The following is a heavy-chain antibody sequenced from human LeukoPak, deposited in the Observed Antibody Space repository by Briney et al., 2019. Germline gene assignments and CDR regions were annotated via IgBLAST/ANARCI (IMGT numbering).Heavy chain of an antibody. V-gene: IGHV4-59*08. D-gene: IGHD6-19*01. Sequence: SETLSLTCTVSGGSISSSYWSWIRQPPGKGLEWIWYIYYSGSTNYNPSFKSRVAISVDTPKNQFSLKLSSVTAADTAVYYCATWGIAVAGTFDYWGQGTLVTVST. J-gene: IGHJ4*02. CDR1: GGSISSSY. CDR2: IYYSGST. CDR3: ATWGIAVAGTFDY.